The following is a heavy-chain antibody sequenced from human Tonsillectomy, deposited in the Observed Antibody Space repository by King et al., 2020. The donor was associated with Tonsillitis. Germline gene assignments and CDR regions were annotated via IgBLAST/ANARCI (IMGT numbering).Heavy chain of an antibody. CDR2: IDWDDDK. Sequence: QFTLKESGPALVKPTQTLTLTCTFSGFSLSTSGMCVSWIRQPPGKALEWLALIDWDDDKYYNTSLKTRLTISKDTSKNQVVLTMTNMDPVDTATYYCARIAYSSQSNAYHFDYWGQGTLVTVSS. J-gene: IGHJ4*02. CDR3: ARIAYSSQSNAYHFDY. CDR1: GFSLSTSGMC. V-gene: IGHV2-70*01. D-gene: IGHD4-11*01.